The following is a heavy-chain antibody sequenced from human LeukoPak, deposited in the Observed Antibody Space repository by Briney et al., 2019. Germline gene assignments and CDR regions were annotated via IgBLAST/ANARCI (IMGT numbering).Heavy chain of an antibody. J-gene: IGHJ4*02. Sequence: SETLSLTCTVSGGSISSGGYYWSWIRQHPGKGLEWIGYIYYSGSTYYNPSLKGRVTISVDTSKNQFSLKLSSVTAADTAVYYCARDRQYYYDSSEYVWGQGTLVTVSS. CDR1: GGSISSGGYY. CDR2: IYYSGST. V-gene: IGHV4-31*03. CDR3: ARDRQYYYDSSEYV. D-gene: IGHD3-22*01.